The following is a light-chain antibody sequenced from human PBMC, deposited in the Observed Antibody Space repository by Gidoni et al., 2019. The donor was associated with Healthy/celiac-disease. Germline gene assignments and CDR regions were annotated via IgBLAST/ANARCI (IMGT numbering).Light chain of an antibody. CDR1: KLGDKY. V-gene: IGLV3-1*01. CDR2: QDS. CDR3: QAWDSSTAHV. J-gene: IGLJ1*01. Sequence: SYELTQPHSVSVSPGQTASIPCSGDKLGDKYACWYQQKPGQSPVLVIYQDSKRPSGIPERFSGSNSGNTATLTISGTQAMDEADYYCQAWDSSTAHVFGTGTKVTVL.